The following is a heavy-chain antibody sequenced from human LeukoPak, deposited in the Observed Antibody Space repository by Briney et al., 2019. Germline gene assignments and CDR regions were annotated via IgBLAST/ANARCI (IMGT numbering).Heavy chain of an antibody. Sequence: TSETLSLTCTVSGGSISSSSLYWGWIRQPPGKGLEWIGSIYYSGRTYYNPSLKSRVTISIDTSKNQFSLKLSSVTAADTAVYYCARLYYYDSSGYYSLWGQGTLVTVSS. CDR1: GGSISSSSLY. CDR2: IYYSGRT. D-gene: IGHD3-22*01. J-gene: IGHJ4*02. V-gene: IGHV4-39*07. CDR3: ARLYYYDSSGYYSL.